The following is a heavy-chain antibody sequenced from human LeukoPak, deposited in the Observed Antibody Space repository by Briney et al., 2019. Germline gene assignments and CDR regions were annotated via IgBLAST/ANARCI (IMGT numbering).Heavy chain of an antibody. J-gene: IGHJ4*02. CDR1: GGSFSGYY. Sequence: SETLSLTCAVYGGSFSGYYWSWIRQPPGKGLEWIGEINHSGSNNYNPSLKSRVTISVDTSKNQFSLKLSSVTAADTAVYYCARDRWLQSRRGNFDYWGQGTLVTVSS. D-gene: IGHD5-24*01. V-gene: IGHV4-34*01. CDR2: INHSGSN. CDR3: ARDRWLQSRRGNFDY.